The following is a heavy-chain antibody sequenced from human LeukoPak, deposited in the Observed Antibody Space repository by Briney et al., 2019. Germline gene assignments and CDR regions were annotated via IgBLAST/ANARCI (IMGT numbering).Heavy chain of an antibody. CDR1: GGSLSSYY. J-gene: IGHJ6*03. Sequence: KASETLSLTCTVSGGSLSSYYWSWIRQPPGKGLEWIGYIFYSGSTNYNPSLKSRVTISVDTSKNQFSLKLSSVTAADTAVYYCARAVQLERPPPLIGYYYIDVWGKGTTVTVSS. D-gene: IGHD1-1*01. CDR2: IFYSGST. V-gene: IGHV4-59*01. CDR3: ARAVQLERPPPLIGYYYIDV.